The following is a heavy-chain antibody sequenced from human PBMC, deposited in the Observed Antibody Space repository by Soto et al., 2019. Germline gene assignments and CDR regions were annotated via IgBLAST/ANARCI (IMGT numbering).Heavy chain of an antibody. CDR3: ARVGSSGWYGDFDY. Sequence: GSLRLSCAASGCMVSSYSINWVRQAPGKGLDWVSYISSSKSTIYYADSVKGRFTISRDNANNLLYLQMNSLRDEDTAVYYCARVGSSGWYGDFDYWGQGTLVTVSS. J-gene: IGHJ4*02. V-gene: IGHV3-48*02. CDR1: GCMVSSYS. D-gene: IGHD6-19*01. CDR2: ISSSKSTI.